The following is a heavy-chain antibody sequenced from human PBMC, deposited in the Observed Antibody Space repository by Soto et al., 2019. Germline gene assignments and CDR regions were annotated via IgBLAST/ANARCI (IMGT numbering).Heavy chain of an antibody. CDR1: GFTFRNHG. CDR2: ISYDGSSE. D-gene: IGHD5-18*01. Sequence: QVQLVESGGGVVQPGRSLRLSCAVSGFTFRNHGMHWVRQAPGKGLEWVAGISYDGSSEDYADSVKGRFTISRDNSKNTLYLQMSSLRGEDTAVYYCAKGLSVIQPWLMDAYWGQGTLVTVSS. V-gene: IGHV3-30*18. CDR3: AKGLSVIQPWLMDAY. J-gene: IGHJ4*02.